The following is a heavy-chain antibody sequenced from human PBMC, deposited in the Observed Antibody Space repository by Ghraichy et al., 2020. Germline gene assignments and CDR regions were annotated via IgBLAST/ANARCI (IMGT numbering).Heavy chain of an antibody. V-gene: IGHV3-23*01. CDR1: GFTFRSYA. D-gene: IGHD3-3*01. Sequence: GESPNISCAASGFTFRSYAMSWVRQAPGKGLEWVSALSGSGGSTYYADSVKGRFTISRDNSKNTLYLQMNSLRAEDTAVYYCAKKQRGYDGPSGFYYYGMDVWGQGTTVTVS. J-gene: IGHJ6*02. CDR3: AKKQRGYDGPSGFYYYGMDV. CDR2: LSGSGGST.